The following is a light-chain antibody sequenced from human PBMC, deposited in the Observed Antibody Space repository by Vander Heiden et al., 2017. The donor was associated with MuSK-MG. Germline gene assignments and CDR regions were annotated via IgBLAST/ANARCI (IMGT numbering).Light chain of an antibody. J-gene: IGLJ2*01. Sequence: SSDLTQDPTVSVALGQTVRITCQGDSIRTYDAVWCQQKPGQTPVLVIDGSDSRPSGIPDRFSGASKGNTAAMTITGAQAEEEAAYYCNSRDISGDRVVFGGGTKLTVL. CDR1: SIRTYD. CDR2: GSD. V-gene: IGLV3-19*01. CDR3: NSRDISGDRVV.